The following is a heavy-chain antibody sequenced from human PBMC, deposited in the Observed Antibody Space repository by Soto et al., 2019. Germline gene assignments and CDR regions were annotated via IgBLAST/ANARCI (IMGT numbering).Heavy chain of an antibody. Sequence: ASVKVSCKASGGTFSSYAISWVRQAPGQGLEWMGGIIPIFGTANYAQKFQGRVTITADESTSTAYMELSSLRSEDTAVYYCASQRTIFGGRYGMDVWGQGTTVTVSS. CDR1: GGTFSSYA. J-gene: IGHJ6*02. CDR3: ASQRTIFGGRYGMDV. CDR2: IIPIFGTA. V-gene: IGHV1-69*13. D-gene: IGHD3-3*01.